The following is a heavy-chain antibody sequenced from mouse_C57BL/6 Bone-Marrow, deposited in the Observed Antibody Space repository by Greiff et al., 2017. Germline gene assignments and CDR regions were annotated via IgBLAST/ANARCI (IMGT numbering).Heavy chain of an antibody. Sequence: VMLVESGPGLVAPSQSLSITCTVSGFSLTSYGVHWVRQPPGKGLEWLVVIWSDGSTTYNSALKSRLSISKDNSKSQVFLKMNSLQTDDTAMYYGTRSPTVVANWYFDVWGTGTTVTVSS. D-gene: IGHD1-1*01. J-gene: IGHJ1*03. CDR2: IWSDGST. V-gene: IGHV2-6*03. CDR1: GFSLTSYG. CDR3: TRSPTVVANWYFDV.